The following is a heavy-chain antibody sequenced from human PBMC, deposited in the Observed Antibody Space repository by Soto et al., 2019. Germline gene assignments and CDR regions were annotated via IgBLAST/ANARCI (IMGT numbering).Heavy chain of an antibody. Sequence: GASVKVSCKATGYTFTSYGISWVRQAPGQGLEWMGWISAYNGNTNYAQKLQGRVTMTTDTSTSTAYVELRSLRSDDTAVYYCARDPYYYDSSGYPPEYFQHWGQGTLVTVSS. CDR2: ISAYNGNT. V-gene: IGHV1-18*04. CDR1: GYTFTSYG. D-gene: IGHD3-22*01. J-gene: IGHJ1*01. CDR3: ARDPYYYDSSGYPPEYFQH.